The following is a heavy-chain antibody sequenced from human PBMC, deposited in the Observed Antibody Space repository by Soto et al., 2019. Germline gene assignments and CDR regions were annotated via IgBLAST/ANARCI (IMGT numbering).Heavy chain of an antibody. CDR3: ARDGLRYFDWLSKAGDYYGMDV. Sequence: SETLSLTCTVSGGSISSGGYYWSWIRQHPGKGLEWIGYIYYSGSTYYNPSLKSRVTISVDTSKNQFSLKLSSVTAADTAVYYCARDGLRYFDWLSKAGDYYGMDVWGQGTTVTVSS. CDR2: IYYSGST. D-gene: IGHD3-9*01. J-gene: IGHJ6*02. V-gene: IGHV4-31*03. CDR1: GGSISSGGYY.